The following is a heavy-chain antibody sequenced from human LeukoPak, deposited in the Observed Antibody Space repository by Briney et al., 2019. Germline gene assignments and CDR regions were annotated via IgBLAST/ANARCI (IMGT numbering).Heavy chain of an antibody. D-gene: IGHD6-19*01. V-gene: IGHV4-34*01. CDR1: GGSFSGYY. CDR3: ARGRQYSSGWYDYYYYGMDV. CDR2: INHSGST. Sequence: SETLSLTCAVYGGSFSGYYWSWIRQPPGKGLEWIGEINHSGSTNYNPSLKSRVTISVDTSKNQFSLKLSSVTAADTAVYYCARGRQYSSGWYDYYYYGMDVWGQGTTVTVSS. J-gene: IGHJ6*02.